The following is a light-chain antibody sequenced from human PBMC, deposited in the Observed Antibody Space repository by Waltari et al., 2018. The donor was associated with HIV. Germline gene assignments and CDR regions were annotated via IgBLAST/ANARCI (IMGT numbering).Light chain of an antibody. Sequence: ILMTQSPLSLSVTPGESASISCTSSQSLLHSGGYTYLDWYLQRPGQSQQLLISLASHRASGVRARFTCSGSGTDYTLQISRVEVEDVGVYDCMQDLQTPHAVGHGTKVEIK. CDR1: QSLLHSGGYTY. J-gene: IGKJ2*01. CDR2: LAS. CDR3: MQDLQTPHA. V-gene: IGKV2-28*01.